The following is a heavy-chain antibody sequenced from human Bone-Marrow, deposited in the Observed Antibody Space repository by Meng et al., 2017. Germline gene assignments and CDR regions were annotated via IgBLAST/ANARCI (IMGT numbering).Heavy chain of an antibody. V-gene: IGHV3-38-3*01. CDR2: ISGDST. CDR1: GFTVTSNE. J-gene: IGHJ6*02. D-gene: IGHD6-6*01. CDR3: ARQIVLRKWGMDV. Sequence: GGSLRLSCAASGFTVTSNEMSWVRQAPGKGLEWVSSISGDSTYYADSGKGRVSVSRDNSKNTLHLQMNSLRAEDTAVYYCARQIVLRKWGMDVWGQGTTVTVSS.